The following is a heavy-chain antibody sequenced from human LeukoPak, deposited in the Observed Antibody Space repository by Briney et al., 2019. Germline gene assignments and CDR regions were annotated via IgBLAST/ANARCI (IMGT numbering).Heavy chain of an antibody. CDR2: IYSGGST. D-gene: IGHD2-15*01. Sequence: GGSLRLSCAASGFTVSTNYMSWVRQAPGKGLEWVSVIYSGGSTYYADSVKGRFTISRDNSKNTLYLQMNSLRAADTAVYYCARVVVVAATTLTYFDYWGQGTLVTVSS. J-gene: IGHJ4*02. CDR1: GFTVSTNY. CDR3: ARVVVVAATTLTYFDY. V-gene: IGHV3-53*01.